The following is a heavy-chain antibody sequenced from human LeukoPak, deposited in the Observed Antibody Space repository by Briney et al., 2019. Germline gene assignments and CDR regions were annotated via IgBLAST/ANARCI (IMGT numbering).Heavy chain of an antibody. D-gene: IGHD6-19*01. J-gene: IGHJ4*02. V-gene: IGHV3-23*01. CDR1: GFTFSSYA. CDR3: AKHLRSGCFSPIDY. Sequence: GGSLRPSCAASGFTFSSYAMSWVRQAPGKGLEWVSCITGSGANTYYADSVKGRFTISRDNSKNTLYLQMNSLRPEDTAIYYCAKHLRSGCFSPIDYWGQGTLVTVSS. CDR2: ITGSGANT.